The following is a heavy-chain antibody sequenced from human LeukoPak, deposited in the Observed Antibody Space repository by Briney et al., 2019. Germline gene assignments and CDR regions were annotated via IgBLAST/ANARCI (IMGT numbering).Heavy chain of an antibody. CDR1: GGSFSGYY. J-gene: IGHJ5*02. CDR2: INHSGST. CDR3: AIAKGWYGAGKNWFDP. Sequence: PSDTLSLTCAVYGGSFSGYYWSWIRQPPGKALEWIGEINHSGSTNYNPSLKSRVTISVDTSKNRFSLKLSCVTAADTAVYYCAIAKGWYGAGKNWFDPWGQGTLVTVSS. D-gene: IGHD3-10*01. V-gene: IGHV4-34*01.